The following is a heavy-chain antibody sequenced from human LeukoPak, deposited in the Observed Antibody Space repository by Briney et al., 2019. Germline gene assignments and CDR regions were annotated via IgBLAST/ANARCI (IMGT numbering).Heavy chain of an antibody. CDR1: GGSFSGYY. CDR2: INHSGST. V-gene: IGHV4-34*01. CDR3: AKDYGDYSLA. D-gene: IGHD4-17*01. Sequence: SETLSLTCAVYGGSFSGYYWSWIRQPPGKGLEWIGEINHSGSTNYNPSLKSRVTISVDTSKNQFSLKLSSVTAADRAVYYCAKDYGDYSLAWGQGTLVTVSS. J-gene: IGHJ5*02.